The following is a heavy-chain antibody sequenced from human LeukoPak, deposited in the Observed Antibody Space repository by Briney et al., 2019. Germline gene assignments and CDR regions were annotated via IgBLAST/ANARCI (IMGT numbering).Heavy chain of an antibody. CDR1: GGSFSGYY. CDR3: ARGRGFWSGYYTRNWFDP. CDR2: INHSGST. V-gene: IGHV4-34*01. Sequence: SETLSLTCAVYGGSFSGYYGSWIRQPPGKGLEWIGEINHSGSTNYNPSLKSRVTISVDTSKNQFSLKLSSVTAADTAVYYCARGRGFWSGYYTRNWFDPWGQGTLVTVSS. J-gene: IGHJ5*02. D-gene: IGHD3-3*01.